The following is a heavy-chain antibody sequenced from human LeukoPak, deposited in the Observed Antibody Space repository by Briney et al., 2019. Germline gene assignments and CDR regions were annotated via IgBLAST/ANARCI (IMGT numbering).Heavy chain of an antibody. Sequence: NLSLTCTVSGGSISSGGYYWSWIRQHPGKGLEWIGYIYYSGSTYYNPSLKSRVTISVDTSKNQFSLKLSSVTAADTAVYYCARQGSSSWKLYYFDYWGQGTLVTVSS. D-gene: IGHD6-13*01. CDR3: ARQGSSSWKLYYFDY. V-gene: IGHV4-31*03. J-gene: IGHJ4*02. CDR1: GGSISSGGYY. CDR2: IYYSGST.